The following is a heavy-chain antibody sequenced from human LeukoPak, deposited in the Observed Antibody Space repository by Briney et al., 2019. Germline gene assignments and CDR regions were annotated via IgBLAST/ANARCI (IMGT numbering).Heavy chain of an antibody. J-gene: IGHJ4*02. CDR1: GGSISSYY. V-gene: IGHV4-59*01. CDR3: ARATYYYDSSGYVLELFDY. Sequence: SETLSLTCTVSGGSISSYYWSWIRQPPGKGLEWIGYIYYSGSTNYNPSLKSRVTISVDTSKNQFSLKLSSVTAADTAVYYCARATYYYDSSGYVLELFDYWGQGTLVTVSS. CDR2: IYYSGST. D-gene: IGHD3-22*01.